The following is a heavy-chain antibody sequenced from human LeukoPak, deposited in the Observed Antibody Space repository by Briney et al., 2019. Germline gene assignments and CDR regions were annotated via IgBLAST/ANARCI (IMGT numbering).Heavy chain of an antibody. V-gene: IGHV3-30*02. CDR1: GFTFSSYG. CDR3: AKEDPHPYYFDY. CDR2: IRYDGSNK. J-gene: IGHJ4*02. Sequence: GGSLRLSCAASGFTFSSYGMHWVRQAPGKGLEWVAFIRYDGSNKYYADSVKGRFTISRDNSKNTLYLQMNSLRAEDTAVYYCAKEDPHPYYFDYWGQGTLVTVSS.